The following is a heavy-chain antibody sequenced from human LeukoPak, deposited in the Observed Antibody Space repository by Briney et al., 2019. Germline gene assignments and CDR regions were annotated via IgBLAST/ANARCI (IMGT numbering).Heavy chain of an antibody. V-gene: IGHV1-24*01. Sequence: ASVNVSCKVSGHTLTELSMHWVRQAPGKGLEWMGGFDPEDGETTYGKRFQGRVTMTEDTSTDTAYMELSSLRSEDTAMYYCTTGVVLVPAAFDFWGQGTLVTVSS. D-gene: IGHD2-2*01. CDR2: FDPEDGET. CDR1: GHTLTELS. CDR3: TTGVVLVPAAFDF. J-gene: IGHJ4*02.